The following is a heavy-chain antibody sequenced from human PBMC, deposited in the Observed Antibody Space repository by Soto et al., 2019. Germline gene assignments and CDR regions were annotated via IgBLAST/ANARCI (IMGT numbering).Heavy chain of an antibody. CDR2: MNPYCGNS. Sequence: ASVKVSCKASGYTFTSYDINWVRQATGQGSEGMGWMNPYCGNSGYAQKFRGRVTMTRNTSISTAYMELSSLRFYYTAVYYCARGGSYYNWFDPWGQGTLVTVSS. V-gene: IGHV1-8*01. CDR1: GYTFTSYD. J-gene: IGHJ5*02. D-gene: IGHD1-26*01. CDR3: ARGGSYYNWFDP.